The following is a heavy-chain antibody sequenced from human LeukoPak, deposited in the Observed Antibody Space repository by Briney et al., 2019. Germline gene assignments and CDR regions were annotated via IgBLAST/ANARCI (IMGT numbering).Heavy chain of an antibody. J-gene: IGHJ4*02. D-gene: IGHD4/OR15-4a*01. V-gene: IGHV1-46*01. CDR2: INASGGST. Sequence: ASVKVSCKASGYTFTSYDMHWVRQAPGQGLEWIGIINASGGSTSYAQKFQGRVTITRDTSTSTAYMELSSLRSEDTAVYYCARDGTKRSRGANLEYWGQGTLVTVSS. CDR1: GYTFTSYD. CDR3: ARDGTKRSRGANLEY.